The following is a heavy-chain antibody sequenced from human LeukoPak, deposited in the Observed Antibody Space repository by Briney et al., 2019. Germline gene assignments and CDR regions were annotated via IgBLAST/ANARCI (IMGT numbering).Heavy chain of an antibody. CDR2: IIPILGIA. Sequence: SVKVSCKASGGTFSSYAISWVRQAPGQGLEWMGRIIPILGIANYAQKFQGRVTITADKSTSTAYMELGSLRSEDTAVYYCARDPGYSGYDYGYYYYYGMDVWGQGTTVTVSS. CDR1: GGTFSSYA. CDR3: ARDPGYSGYDYGYYYYYGMDV. D-gene: IGHD5-12*01. J-gene: IGHJ6*02. V-gene: IGHV1-69*04.